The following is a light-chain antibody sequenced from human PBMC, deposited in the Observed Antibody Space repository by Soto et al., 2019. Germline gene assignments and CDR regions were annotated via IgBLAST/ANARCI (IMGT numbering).Light chain of an antibody. Sequence: QSVLTQPASVSGSPGQSITISCTGTSSDIGGYNFVSWYHQHPGKAPKLMIYEVSNRPSGVFDRFSGSKSGNTASLTISGLQAEDEADYYCSSFRSGTTLFGTGTKVTVL. CDR1: SSDIGGYNF. CDR2: EVS. V-gene: IGLV2-14*01. J-gene: IGLJ1*01. CDR3: SSFRSGTTL.